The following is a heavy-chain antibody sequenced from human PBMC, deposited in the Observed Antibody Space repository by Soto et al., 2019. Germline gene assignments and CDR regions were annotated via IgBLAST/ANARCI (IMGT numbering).Heavy chain of an antibody. CDR3: TSSNYYDSGRFPQAPLDY. D-gene: IGHD3-10*01. V-gene: IGHV3-15*07. Sequence: GGSLRLSCAASGFTFTNALMTWVRHFPGRGLEWVGRIKSQTDGGTTDYAAPVKGRFTILRDDSKNTLYLEMNSLKTEDTALYYCTSSNYYDSGRFPQAPLDYWGQGTLVTVSS. CDR2: IKSQTDGGTT. J-gene: IGHJ4*02. CDR1: GFTFTNAL.